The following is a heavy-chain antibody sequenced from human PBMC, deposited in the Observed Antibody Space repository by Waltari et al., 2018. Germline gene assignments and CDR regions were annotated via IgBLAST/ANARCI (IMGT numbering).Heavy chain of an antibody. CDR3: ARALEGGYSGYDSYYWYFDL. CDR2: INPNSGGT. CDR1: GYTFTGYY. J-gene: IGHJ2*01. D-gene: IGHD5-12*01. V-gene: IGHV1-2*06. Sequence: QVQLVQSGAEVKKPGASVKVSCKASGYTFTGYYMHWVRQAPGQGLEWMGRINPNSGGTNYAQKFQGRVTRTRDTSISTAYMELSRLRSDDTAVYYCARALEGGYSGYDSYYWYFDLWGRGTLVTVSS.